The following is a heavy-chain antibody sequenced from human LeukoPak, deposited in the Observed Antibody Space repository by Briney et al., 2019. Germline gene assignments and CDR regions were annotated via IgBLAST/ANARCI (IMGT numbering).Heavy chain of an antibody. CDR1: GWSFNDYY. Sequence: SETLSLTCAVYGWSFNDYYWNWIRQPPGKGLEWIGEINARGDTNYNPSLKSRVTISVYTSKKQFSLRLTSMIAADTALYYCARGQVPAARGYNWFDPWGQGTLVTVSS. V-gene: IGHV4-34*01. CDR2: INARGDT. D-gene: IGHD2-2*01. CDR3: ARGQVPAARGYNWFDP. J-gene: IGHJ5*02.